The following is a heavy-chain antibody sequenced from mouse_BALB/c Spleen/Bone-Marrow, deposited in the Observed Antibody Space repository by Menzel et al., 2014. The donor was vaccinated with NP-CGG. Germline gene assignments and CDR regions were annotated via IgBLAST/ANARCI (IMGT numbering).Heavy chain of an antibody. J-gene: IGHJ4*01. CDR2: IWGDGST. Sequence: QVQLQQSGPGLVAPSQSLSITCTVSGFSLTGYGVSWVRQPPGKGLEWLGMIWGDGSTDYNSALKSRLSISKDNSKSQVYIKMNSLQTDDTARYYCARDSFLITRALDYWGQGTSVTVSS. V-gene: IGHV2-6-7*01. CDR3: ARDSFLITRALDY. D-gene: IGHD2-4*01. CDR1: GFSLTGYG.